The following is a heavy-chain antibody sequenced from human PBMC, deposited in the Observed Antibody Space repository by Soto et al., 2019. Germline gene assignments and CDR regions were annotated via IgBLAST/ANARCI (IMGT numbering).Heavy chain of an antibody. J-gene: IGHJ6*02. V-gene: IGHV1-69*01. Sequence: QVQLVQSGAEVKKPGSSVKVSCKASGGTFSSYAISWVRQAPGQGLEWMGGIIPIFGTANYTQKFQGRVTITADESTSTAYMELSSLRSEDTAVYYCASRGSQDIDYYYYGMDVWGQGTTVTVSS. CDR2: IIPIFGTA. CDR1: GGTFSSYA. CDR3: ASRGSQDIDYYYYGMDV. D-gene: IGHD2-15*01.